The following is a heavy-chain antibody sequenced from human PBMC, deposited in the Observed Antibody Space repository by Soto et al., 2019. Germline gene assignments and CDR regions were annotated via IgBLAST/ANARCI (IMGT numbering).Heavy chain of an antibody. D-gene: IGHD6-19*01. CDR2: ISYDGSNK. CDR3: AKDEAVAYGMDV. J-gene: IGHJ6*02. V-gene: IGHV3-30*18. Sequence: GGSLRLSCAASGFTFSSYGMHWVRQAPGKGLEWVAVISYDGSNKYYADFVKGRFTISRDNSKNTLYLQMNSLRAEDTAVYYCAKDEAVAYGMDVWGQGTTVTVSS. CDR1: GFTFSSYG.